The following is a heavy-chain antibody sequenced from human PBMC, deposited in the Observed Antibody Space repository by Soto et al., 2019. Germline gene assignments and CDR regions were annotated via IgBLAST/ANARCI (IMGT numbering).Heavy chain of an antibody. Sequence: EVQLVESGGGLVQPGGSLKLSCAASGFTFSGAAMHWVRQASGKGLEWVGRIRTKVNSYATAYGASVKSRFTIARGDSKSTTYLQMNSLDSEDTAVYFCTTEPGHYWGQGTLVTVSS. CDR3: TTEPGHY. V-gene: IGHV3-73*01. CDR1: GFTFSGAA. D-gene: IGHD3-10*01. CDR2: IRTKVNSYAT. J-gene: IGHJ4*02.